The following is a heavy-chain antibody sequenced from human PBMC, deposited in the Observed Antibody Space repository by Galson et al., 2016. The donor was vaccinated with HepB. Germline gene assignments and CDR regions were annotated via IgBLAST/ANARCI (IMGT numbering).Heavy chain of an antibody. CDR2: ISYSGNT. D-gene: IGHD2-21*01. CDR1: GGSINTYY. Sequence: SETLSLTCAVSGGSINTYYWSWIRQPPGKGLEWIGYISYSGNTNYNPSLKSRVTISIDTAKSQFSLKLSSVTAADTAVYYCARRDELLFVDYWGQGTLVTVSS. J-gene: IGHJ4*02. CDR3: ARRDELLFVDY. V-gene: IGHV4-59*12.